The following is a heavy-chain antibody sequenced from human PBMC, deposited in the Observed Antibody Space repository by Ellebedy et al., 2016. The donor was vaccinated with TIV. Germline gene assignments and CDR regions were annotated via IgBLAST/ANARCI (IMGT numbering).Heavy chain of an antibody. D-gene: IGHD3-9*01. J-gene: IGHJ4*02. Sequence: GESLKISCKSSGYAFSSYWIGWVRQMPGKGLEWVGIIYPADSDARYSPSFQGQVTISVDTSITTAYLQWSSLQASDTAIYYCARHARNYDILTGHIGDYWGQGTPVTVSS. CDR2: IYPADSDA. CDR3: ARHARNYDILTGHIGDY. CDR1: GYAFSSYW. V-gene: IGHV5-51*01.